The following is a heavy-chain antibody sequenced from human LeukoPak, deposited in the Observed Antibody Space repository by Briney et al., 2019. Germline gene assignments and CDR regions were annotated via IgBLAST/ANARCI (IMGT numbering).Heavy chain of an antibody. Sequence: GGSLRLSCVGSGFTFSRYWLNWVRQAPGKGLEWVANMNQDGSEIYYLDSVKGRFTISRDNAKNSVYLQMNGLKAEDTAVYHCASGSPGVVTLYYFDYWGQGTLVTVSS. J-gene: IGHJ4*02. CDR1: GFTFSRYW. V-gene: IGHV3-7*01. CDR3: ASGSPGVVTLYYFDY. D-gene: IGHD3-3*01. CDR2: MNQDGSEI.